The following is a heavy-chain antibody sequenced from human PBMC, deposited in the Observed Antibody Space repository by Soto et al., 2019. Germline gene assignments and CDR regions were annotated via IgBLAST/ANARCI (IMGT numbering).Heavy chain of an antibody. D-gene: IGHD2-2*02. V-gene: IGHV2-70*01. CDR3: ARTPIVVVPAAIGARYYYYGMDV. CDR1: GFSLSTSVMC. J-gene: IGHJ6*02. CDR2: IDWDDDK. Sequence: GPTVLNPTQTLTLPCTFSGFSLSTSVMCVSWIRQPPGKALEWLALIDWDDDKYYSTSLKTRLTISKDTSKNQVVLTMTNMDPVDTATYYCARTPIVVVPAAIGARYYYYGMDVWGQGTTVTVSS.